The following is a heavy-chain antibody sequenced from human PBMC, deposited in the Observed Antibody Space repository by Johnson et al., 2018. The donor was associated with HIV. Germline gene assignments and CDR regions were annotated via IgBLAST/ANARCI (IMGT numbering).Heavy chain of an antibody. Sequence: QVQLVESGGDLIKPGGSLRLSCAVSNFTFKDFYMSWILQAPGKWLQWLSYISGSGFDTYYSDSVKGRFTISRDNAKNSLFLQMNGLRAEDTAVYYCARAPYNWNLGLFDAYDVWGQGTKVTVSA. CDR3: ARAPYNWNLGLFDAYDV. CDR1: NFTFKDFY. J-gene: IGHJ3*01. CDR2: ISGSGFDT. D-gene: IGHD1-7*01. V-gene: IGHV3-11*04.